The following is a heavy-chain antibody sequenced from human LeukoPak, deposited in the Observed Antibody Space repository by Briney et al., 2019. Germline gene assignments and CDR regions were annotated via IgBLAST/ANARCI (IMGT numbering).Heavy chain of an antibody. Sequence: SETLSLTCAVYGGSFSGYYWSWIRQPPEKGLEWIGEINHSGSTNYNPSLKSRVTISVDTSKNQFSLKLSSVTAADTAVYYCARQGGSYWDWFDPWGQGTLVTVSS. CDR1: GGSFSGYY. J-gene: IGHJ5*02. CDR3: ARQGGSYWDWFDP. V-gene: IGHV4-34*01. CDR2: INHSGST. D-gene: IGHD2-15*01.